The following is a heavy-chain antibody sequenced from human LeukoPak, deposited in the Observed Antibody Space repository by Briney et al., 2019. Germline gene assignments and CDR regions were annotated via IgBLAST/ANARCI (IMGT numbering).Heavy chain of an antibody. CDR2: INSDGSGT. V-gene: IGHV3-74*01. J-gene: IGHJ5*02. Sequence: PGGSLRLCCAASGYTFSSYWMHWVRQTPGKGLVWVSRINSDGSGTRYADSVKGRFTISRDNAKNTLYLQMNSLRADDTAVYYCAREVSGDPWYNWFDPWGQGTLVTVSS. CDR3: AREVSGDPWYNWFDP. D-gene: IGHD4-17*01. CDR1: GYTFSSYW.